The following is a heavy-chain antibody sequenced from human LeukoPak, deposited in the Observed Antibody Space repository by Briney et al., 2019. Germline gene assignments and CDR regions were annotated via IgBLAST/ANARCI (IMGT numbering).Heavy chain of an antibody. D-gene: IGHD2-15*01. Sequence: SETLSLTCTVSGGSISSYYWSWIRQPPGKGLEWIGYIYYSGSTNYNPSLKSRVTISVDTSRNQFSLKLNSVTAADTAIYYCTRGSRYCSSGSCYGWFDPWGQGTLVTVSS. J-gene: IGHJ5*02. CDR2: IYYSGST. V-gene: IGHV4-59*01. CDR1: GGSISSYY. CDR3: TRGSRYCSSGSCYGWFDP.